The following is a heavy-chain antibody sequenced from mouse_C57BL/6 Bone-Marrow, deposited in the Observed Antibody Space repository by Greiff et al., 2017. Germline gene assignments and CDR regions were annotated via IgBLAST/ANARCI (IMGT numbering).Heavy chain of an antibody. V-gene: IGHV1-15*01. CDR1: GYTFTDYE. Sequence: QVQLKQSGAELVRPGASVTLSCKASGYTFTDYEMHWVKQTPVHGLEWIGAIDPETGGTAYNQKFKGKAILTADKSSSTAYMELRSLTSEDSAVYYCTRRATIVPGAYWGQGTLVTVSA. CDR2: IDPETGGT. D-gene: IGHD2-13*01. J-gene: IGHJ3*01. CDR3: TRRATIVPGAY.